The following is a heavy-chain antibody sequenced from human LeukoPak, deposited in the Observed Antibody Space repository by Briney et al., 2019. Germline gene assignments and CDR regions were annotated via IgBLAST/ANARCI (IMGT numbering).Heavy chain of an antibody. CDR3: ARRLGSSSWVYYFDY. Sequence: GGSLRLSCTASGFTFGDYAMSWVRQAPGKGLEWVGFIRSKAYGGTTEYAASVKGRFTISRDDSKSIAYLQMNSLKTEDTAVYYCARRLGSSSWVYYFDYWGQGTLVTVSS. J-gene: IGHJ4*02. D-gene: IGHD6-13*01. CDR2: IRSKAYGGTT. CDR1: GFTFGDYA. V-gene: IGHV3-49*04.